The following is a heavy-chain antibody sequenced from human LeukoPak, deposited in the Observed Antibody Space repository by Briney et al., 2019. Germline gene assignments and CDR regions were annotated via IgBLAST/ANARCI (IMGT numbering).Heavy chain of an antibody. Sequence: SETLSLTCTVSGGSIRSGGYYWSWIRQHPGKGLEWIGYIYYGGGTYYDPSLKSRVTISVDTSKNQFSLKLSSVTAADTAVYYCARGWDPNWFDPWGQGTLVTVSS. CDR2: IYYGGGT. D-gene: IGHD1-26*01. CDR3: ARGWDPNWFDP. CDR1: GGSIRSGGYY. J-gene: IGHJ5*02. V-gene: IGHV4-31*03.